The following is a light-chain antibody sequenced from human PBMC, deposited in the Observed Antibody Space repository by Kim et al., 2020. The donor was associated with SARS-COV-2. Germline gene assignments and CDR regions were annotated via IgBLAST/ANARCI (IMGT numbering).Light chain of an antibody. J-gene: IGLJ2*01. CDR1: KLGDKY. CDR2: QDS. V-gene: IGLV3-1*01. Sequence: SYELTQPPSVSVSPGQTASITCSGDKLGDKYACWYQQKPGQSHVLVIYQDSKRPSGIPERFSGSNSGNTATLTISGTQAMDEADYYCQAWDSSTAFGGGTQLTVL. CDR3: QAWDSSTA.